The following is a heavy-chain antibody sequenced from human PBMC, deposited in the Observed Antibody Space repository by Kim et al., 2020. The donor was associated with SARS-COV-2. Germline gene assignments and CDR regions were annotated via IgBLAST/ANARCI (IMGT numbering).Heavy chain of an antibody. CDR3: AKVQYSSSSPFDY. J-gene: IGHJ4*02. CDR2: ISYDGSNK. V-gene: IGHV3-30*18. D-gene: IGHD6-6*01. Sequence: GGSLILSCAASGFTFSSYGMHWVRQAPGKGLEWVAVISYDGSNKYYADSVKGRFTISRDNSKNTLYLQMNSLRAEDTAVYYCAKVQYSSSSPFDYWGQGT. CDR1: GFTFSSYG.